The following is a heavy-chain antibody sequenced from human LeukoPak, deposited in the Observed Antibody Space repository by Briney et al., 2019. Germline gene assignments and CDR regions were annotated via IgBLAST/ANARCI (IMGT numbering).Heavy chain of an antibody. CDR3: ARGRKIAVASSTFDP. V-gene: IGHV4-34*01. CDR1: GGSFSGYY. J-gene: IGHJ5*02. CDR2: INHSGST. D-gene: IGHD6-19*01. Sequence: PSETLSLTCAVYGGSFSGYYWSWIRQPPGKGLEWIGGINHSGSTNYNPSLKSRVTISVDTSKNQFSLKLSSVTAADTAVYYCARGRKIAVASSTFDPWGQGTLVTVSS.